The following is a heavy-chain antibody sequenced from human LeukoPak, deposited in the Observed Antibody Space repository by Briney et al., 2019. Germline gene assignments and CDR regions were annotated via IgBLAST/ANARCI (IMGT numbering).Heavy chain of an antibody. J-gene: IGHJ4*02. CDR3: ARKGTIAPTGASHFDY. Sequence: NPSETLSLTCTVSGGSISSSISTNYWNWVRRPPGKGLEWIGSIHYSGSTYYNPSLESRATISVDTSKNQFSVKLTSVTAADTAVYYCARKGTIAPTGASHFDYWGQGTLVTVSS. V-gene: IGHV4-39*01. CDR2: IHYSGST. CDR1: GGSISSSISTNY. D-gene: IGHD6-13*01.